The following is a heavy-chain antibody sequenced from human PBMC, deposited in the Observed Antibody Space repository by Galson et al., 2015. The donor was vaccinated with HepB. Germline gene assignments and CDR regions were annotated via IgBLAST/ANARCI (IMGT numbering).Heavy chain of an antibody. Sequence: SLRLSCAASGFTFSSYGMHWVRQAPGKGLEWVAVISYDGSNKYYADSVKGRFTISRDNAKNSLYLQMNSLRAEDTAVYYCARLTVDWWEDYWGQGTLVTVSS. D-gene: IGHD1-26*01. CDR2: ISYDGSNK. CDR3: ARLTVDWWEDY. J-gene: IGHJ4*02. V-gene: IGHV3-30*03. CDR1: GFTFSSYG.